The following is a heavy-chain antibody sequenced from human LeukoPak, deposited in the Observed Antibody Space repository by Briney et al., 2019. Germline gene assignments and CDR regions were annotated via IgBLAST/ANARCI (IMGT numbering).Heavy chain of an antibody. CDR3: ARVAMTGYYDHWYFDL. Sequence: SETLSLTCGVSDDSFSGYYWSWIRQSPGKALEYIGEVSSIGSANYSPALESRVLMSADTSKNQATLKLTSVTAADTGVYYCARVAMTGYYDHWYFDLWGRGIPVSVSS. CDR2: VSSIGSA. J-gene: IGHJ2*01. D-gene: IGHD3-9*01. V-gene: IGHV4-34*01. CDR1: DDSFSGYY.